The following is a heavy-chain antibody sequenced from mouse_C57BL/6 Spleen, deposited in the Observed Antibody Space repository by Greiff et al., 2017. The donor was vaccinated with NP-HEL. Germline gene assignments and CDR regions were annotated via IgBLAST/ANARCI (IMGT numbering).Heavy chain of an antibody. CDR1: GYTFTSYW. J-gene: IGHJ3*01. CDR3: ARGAYYDYDGVSY. CDR2: IDPSDSYT. Sequence: QVQLKESGAELVMPGASVKLSCKASGYTFTSYWMHWVKQRPGQGLEWIGEIDPSDSYTNYNQKFKGKSTLTVDKSSSTAYMQLSSLTSEDSAVYDCARGAYYDYDGVSYWGQGTLVTVSA. V-gene: IGHV1-69*01. D-gene: IGHD2-4*01.